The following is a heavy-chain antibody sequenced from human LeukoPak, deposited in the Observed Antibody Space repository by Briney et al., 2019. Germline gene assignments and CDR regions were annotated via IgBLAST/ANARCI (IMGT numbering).Heavy chain of an antibody. CDR2: ISSSSNYI. J-gene: IGHJ4*02. CDR1: GFTFSSYS. V-gene: IGHV3-21*01. Sequence: PGGSLRLSCAASGFTFSSYSMDWVRQAPGKGLERVSSISSSSNYIYYADSVRGRFTISRDNAKNSLHLQMNSLRAEDTAVYYCARWSYCSGGRCYSGAGDYWGQGTLVTVSS. D-gene: IGHD2-15*01. CDR3: ARWSYCSGGRCYSGAGDY.